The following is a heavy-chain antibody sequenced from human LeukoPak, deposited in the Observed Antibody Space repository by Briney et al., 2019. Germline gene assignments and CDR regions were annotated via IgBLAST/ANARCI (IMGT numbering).Heavy chain of an antibody. J-gene: IGHJ4*02. CDR3: ARAGYSSGWAFGY. CDR2: IYHSGST. Sequence: SETLSLTCAVSGGSISSSNWWSRVRQPPGKGLEWIGEIYHSGSTNYNPSLKSRVTISVDKSKNQFSLKLSSVTAADTAVYYCARAGYSSGWAFGYWGQGTLVTVSS. V-gene: IGHV4-4*02. D-gene: IGHD6-19*01. CDR1: GGSISSSNW.